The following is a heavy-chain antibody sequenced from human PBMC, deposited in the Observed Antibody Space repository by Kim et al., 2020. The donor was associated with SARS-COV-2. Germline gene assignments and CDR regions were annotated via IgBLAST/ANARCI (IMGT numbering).Heavy chain of an antibody. CDR2: ISYDGSNK. Sequence: GGSLRLSCAASGFTFSSYAMHWVRQAPGKGLEWVAVISYDGSNKYYADSVKGRFTISRDNSKNTLYLQMNSLRAEDTAVYYCARAGVGMGRGVVAFDYWG. V-gene: IGHV3-30*04. CDR1: GFTFSSYA. J-gene: IGHJ4*01. CDR3: ARAGVGMGRGVVAFDY. D-gene: IGHD2-2*01.